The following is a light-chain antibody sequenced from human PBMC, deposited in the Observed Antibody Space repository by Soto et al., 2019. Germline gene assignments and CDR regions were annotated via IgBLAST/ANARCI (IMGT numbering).Light chain of an antibody. CDR1: QSISNDH. CDR2: GTS. Sequence: EIVVTQSPGTLSLSPGERATLSCRASQSISNDHLAWYQQKPGQAPRLLIYGTSNRATGGIADRFSGSGSGTDFTLTISRLEPEDFAVYYCQSYGSSVTFAGGTKVEIK. V-gene: IGKV3-20*01. J-gene: IGKJ4*01. CDR3: QSYGSSVT.